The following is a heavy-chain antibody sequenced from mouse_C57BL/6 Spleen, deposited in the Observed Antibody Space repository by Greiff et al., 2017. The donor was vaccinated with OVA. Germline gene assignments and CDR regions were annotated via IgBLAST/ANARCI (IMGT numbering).Heavy chain of an antibody. D-gene: IGHD2-5*01. CDR2: INPNNGGT. CDR1: GYTFTDYN. CDR3: ARRTPVYYSNYCFDY. Sequence: VQLQQSGPELVKPGASVKIPCKASGYTFTDYNMDWVKQSHGKSLEWIGDINPNNGGTIYNQKFKGKATLTVDKSSSTAYMELRSLTSEDTAVYYGARRTPVYYSNYCFDYWGPGTTLTVSS. V-gene: IGHV1-18*01. J-gene: IGHJ2*01.